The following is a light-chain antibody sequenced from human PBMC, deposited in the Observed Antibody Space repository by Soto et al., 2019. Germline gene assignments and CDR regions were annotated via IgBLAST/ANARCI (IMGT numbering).Light chain of an antibody. Sequence: ALTQPASVSVSPGQSITISCTGTSSDVGGYNYVSWYQQHQGKAPKLMIYEVSNRPSGVSNRFSGSKSGNTASLTISGLQAEDEADYYCSSYTSSSTVVFGGGTKVTVL. CDR2: EVS. CDR1: SSDVGGYNY. CDR3: SSYTSSSTVV. V-gene: IGLV2-14*01. J-gene: IGLJ2*01.